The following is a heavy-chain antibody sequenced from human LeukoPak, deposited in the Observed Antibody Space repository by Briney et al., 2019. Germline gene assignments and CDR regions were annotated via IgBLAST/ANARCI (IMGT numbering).Heavy chain of an antibody. CDR1: GFTVSSKY. V-gene: IGHV3-53*01. D-gene: IGHD3-10*01. CDR2: IYSGGST. J-gene: IGHJ3*02. Sequence: RGGSLRLSCAASGFTVSSKYMSWVREAPGKGLEWVSVIYSGGSTYYADSVKGRFTISRDNSKNTLYLQMNSLRAEDTAVYYCARELSAFDIWGQGTMVTVSS. CDR3: ARELSAFDI.